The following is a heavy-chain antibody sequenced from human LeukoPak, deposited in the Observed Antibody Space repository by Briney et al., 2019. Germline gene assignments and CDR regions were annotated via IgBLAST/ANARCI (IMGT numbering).Heavy chain of an antibody. CDR1: GGSISSYY. CDR2: IYAGGSA. V-gene: IGHV4-4*07. J-gene: IGHJ4*02. CDR3: ARARSVGSTTSLLFDH. D-gene: IGHD1-26*01. Sequence: PSETLSLTCTVSGGSISSYYWSWIRQPAGKGLEWIGRIYAGGSANNNPSLKSRLTISLDTSKNQFSLKLSSVTAADTAVYYCARARSVGSTTSLLFDHWGQGTLVTVSS.